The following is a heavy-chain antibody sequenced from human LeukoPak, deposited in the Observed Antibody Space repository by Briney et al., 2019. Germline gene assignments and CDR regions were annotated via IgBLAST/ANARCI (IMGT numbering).Heavy chain of an antibody. V-gene: IGHV3-23*01. CDR1: GFTFSDYA. D-gene: IGHD1-26*01. CDR2: ISNSGGNT. J-gene: IGHJ4*02. Sequence: PGGSLRLSCATSGFTFSDYAMSWVRQAPGKGLEWVSTISNSGGNTHYADSVMGRFTISRDNSKSTLYLQMNSLRAEDTAVCYCAKDQGPTLGAQGYWGQGTLVTVSS. CDR3: AKDQGPTLGAQGY.